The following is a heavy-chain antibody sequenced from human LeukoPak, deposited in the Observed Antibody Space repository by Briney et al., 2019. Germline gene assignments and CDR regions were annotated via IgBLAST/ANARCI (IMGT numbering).Heavy chain of an antibody. V-gene: IGHV3-23*01. CDR1: GFTFSSYA. CDR3: AKEVSYYDILTGYSGGMDV. CDR2: ISGSGGST. J-gene: IGHJ6*02. Sequence: SGGSLRLSCAASGFTFSSYAMSWVRQAPGKGLEWVSAISGSGGSTYYADSVKGRFTISRDNSKNTLYLQMNSLRAEDTAVYYCAKEVSYYDILTGYSGGMDVWGQGTTVTVSS. D-gene: IGHD3-9*01.